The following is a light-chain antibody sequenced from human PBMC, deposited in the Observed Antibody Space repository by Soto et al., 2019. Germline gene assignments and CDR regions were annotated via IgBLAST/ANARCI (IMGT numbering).Light chain of an antibody. Sequence: DIQMTQSPSTLSASVGDRVTITCRASQSTSSWLAWYQQKPGKAPNLLIYKASSLQSGVPSRFSGSGSGTEFTLTISSLQPDDFATYYCQQYNSYSWTFGRGTKVEIK. J-gene: IGKJ1*01. CDR3: QQYNSYSWT. CDR1: QSTSSW. V-gene: IGKV1-5*03. CDR2: KAS.